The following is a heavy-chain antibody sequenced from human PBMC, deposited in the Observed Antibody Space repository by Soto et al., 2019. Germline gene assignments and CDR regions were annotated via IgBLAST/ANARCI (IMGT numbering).Heavy chain of an antibody. CDR2: ISGGGGST. V-gene: IGHV3-23*01. CDR1: GFTLSNYP. CDR3: VKDSRQAFGGYFDY. D-gene: IGHD3-16*01. Sequence: EVQLLESGGGLVQPGGSLRLSCAASGFTLSNYPMSWVRQAPGKGLEWVSAISGGGGSTYYADSVKGRFTSSRDNSKNTLYLPMNSLRDEDTAIYYCVKDSRQAFGGYFDYWGQGTLVTVSS. J-gene: IGHJ4*02.